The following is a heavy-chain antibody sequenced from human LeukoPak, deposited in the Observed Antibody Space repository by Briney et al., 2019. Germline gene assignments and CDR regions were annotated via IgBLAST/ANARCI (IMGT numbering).Heavy chain of an antibody. CDR3: ATDGAGFDT. V-gene: IGHV3-53*01. CDR2: IYSGGST. CDR1: GFTFSSYW. J-gene: IGHJ5*02. Sequence: GGSLRLSCEASGFTFSSYWMTWVRQAPGKGLEWVSVIYSGGSTYYADSVKGRFTISRDNAKKSLYLEMNNLRAEDTAVYYCATDGAGFDTWGQGVLVTVSS.